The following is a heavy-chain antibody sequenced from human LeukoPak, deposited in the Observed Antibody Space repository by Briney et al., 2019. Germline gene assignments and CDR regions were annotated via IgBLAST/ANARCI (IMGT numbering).Heavy chain of an antibody. CDR3: ARVAVAGNWFDP. Sequence: ASVKVSCKASGYTFTGYYMHWVRQAPGQGLEWMGWVNPNSGGTNYAQKFQGWVTMTRDTSTSTAYMELSRLRSDDTAVYYCARVAVAGNWFDPWGQGTLVTVSS. J-gene: IGHJ5*02. D-gene: IGHD6-19*01. V-gene: IGHV1-2*04. CDR1: GYTFTGYY. CDR2: VNPNSGGT.